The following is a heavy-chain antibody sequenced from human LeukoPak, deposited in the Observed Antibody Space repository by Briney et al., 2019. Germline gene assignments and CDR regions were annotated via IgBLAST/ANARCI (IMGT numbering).Heavy chain of an antibody. CDR3: ARHISYGKDY. CDR1: GGSISSSSYY. V-gene: IGHV4-39*01. Sequence: SETLSLTCTVSGGSISSSSYYWGWIRQPPGKGLEWIGSIYYSGSTYYNPSLKSRVTISVDTSKNQFSLKLSSVTAADTAVYYCARHISYGKDYWGQGTLVIVSS. J-gene: IGHJ4*02. CDR2: IYYSGST. D-gene: IGHD1-26*01.